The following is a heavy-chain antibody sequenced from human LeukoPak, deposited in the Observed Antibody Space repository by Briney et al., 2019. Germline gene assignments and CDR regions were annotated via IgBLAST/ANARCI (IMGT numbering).Heavy chain of an antibody. CDR3: ARSVYGDYTFDY. V-gene: IGHV2-70*04. CDR2: IDWDDDK. CDR1: GISLSTSGMR. J-gene: IGHJ4*02. D-gene: IGHD4-17*01. Sequence: SGPTLVNPTQTLILTCTFSGISLSTSGMRVSWIRQPPGKALEWLARIDWDDDKFYSTSLKTRLTISKDTSKNQVVLTMTNMDPVDTATYYCARSVYGDYTFDYWGQGTLVTVSS.